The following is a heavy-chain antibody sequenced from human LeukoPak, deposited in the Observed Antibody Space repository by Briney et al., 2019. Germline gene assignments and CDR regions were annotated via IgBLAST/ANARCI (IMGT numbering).Heavy chain of an antibody. D-gene: IGHD3-22*01. J-gene: IGHJ4*02. CDR1: GDTFITYA. CDR3: ARNYYDSSGYLDYIDY. V-gene: IGHV1-69*04. CDR2: IIPILGIA. Sequence: SVKVSSKASGDTFITYAISWVRQAPGQGLEWMGRIIPILGIANYAQKFQGRVTITADKATSTAYMELSSLRSEDTAVYYCARNYYDSSGYLDYIDYWGQGTLVTVSS.